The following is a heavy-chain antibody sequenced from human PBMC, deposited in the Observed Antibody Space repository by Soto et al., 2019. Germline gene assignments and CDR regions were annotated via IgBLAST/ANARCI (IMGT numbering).Heavy chain of an antibody. CDR2: ISYDGSNK. J-gene: IGHJ4*02. CDR3: AKETYSGPLDY. V-gene: IGHV3-30*04. D-gene: IGHD2-15*01. CDR1: GFTFSSSA. Sequence: PGGSLRLSCAASGFTFSSSAMHWVRQAPGKGLEWVAVISYDGSNKYYADSVKGRFTISRDNSKNTLYLQMNSLRAEDTAVYYCAKETYSGPLDYWGQGTLVTVSS.